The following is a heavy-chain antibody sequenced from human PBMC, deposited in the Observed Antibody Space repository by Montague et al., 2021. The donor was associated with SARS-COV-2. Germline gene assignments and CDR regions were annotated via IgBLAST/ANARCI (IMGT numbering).Heavy chain of an antibody. J-gene: IGHJ4*02. CDR2: IYYSGST. Sequence: SETLSLTCTVSGGSISSYYWSWIRQPPGKGLEWNGYIYYSGSTNYNPSLKSRVTISVDTSKNQFSLKLSSVTAADTAVYYCARHKKRLWFGELLFDYWGQGTLVTVSS. D-gene: IGHD3-10*01. V-gene: IGHV4-59*08. CDR3: ARHKKRLWFGELLFDY. CDR1: GGSISSYY.